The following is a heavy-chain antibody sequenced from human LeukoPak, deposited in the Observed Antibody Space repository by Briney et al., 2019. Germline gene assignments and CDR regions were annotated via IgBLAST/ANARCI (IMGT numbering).Heavy chain of an antibody. CDR3: ARENRNYDFWSGYYTHWFDP. CDR1: GYTFTSYD. CDR2: MNPNSGNT. Sequence: ASVKVSCKASGYTFTSYDINWVRQATGQGLEWMGWMNPNSGNTGYAQKFQGRVTMTRNTSISTAYMELSSLRSEGTAVYYCARENRNYDFWSGYYTHWFDPWGQGTLVAVSS. V-gene: IGHV1-8*01. J-gene: IGHJ5*02. D-gene: IGHD3-3*01.